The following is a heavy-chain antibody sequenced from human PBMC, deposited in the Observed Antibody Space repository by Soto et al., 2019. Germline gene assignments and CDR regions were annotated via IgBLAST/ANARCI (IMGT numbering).Heavy chain of an antibody. J-gene: IGHJ3*02. CDR3: ARGDVRVGHTGMVPGAFDI. D-gene: IGHD5-18*01. V-gene: IGHV4-31*03. CDR2: IYYSGST. CDR1: GGSISSGGYY. Sequence: PSETLSLTCTVSGGSISSGGYYWSWIRQHPGKGLEWIGYIYYSGSTYYNPSLKSRVTISVDTSKNQFSLKLSSVTAADTAVYYCARGDVRVGHTGMVPGAFDIWGQGTMVTVSS.